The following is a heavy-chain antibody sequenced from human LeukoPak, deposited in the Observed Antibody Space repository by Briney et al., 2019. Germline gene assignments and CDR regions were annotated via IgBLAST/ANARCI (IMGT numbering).Heavy chain of an antibody. CDR2: IYYSGST. J-gene: IGHJ6*02. Sequence: SETLSLTCTVSGGSISSYYWSWIRQPPGKGLEWIAYIYYSGSTNYNPSLKSQVTISVDTSKNQFSLKLSSVTAADTAVYYCARHFGFGELSPLYYYGMDVWGQGTTVTVSS. CDR1: GGSISSYY. CDR3: ARHFGFGELSPLYYYGMDV. D-gene: IGHD3-10*01. V-gene: IGHV4-59*08.